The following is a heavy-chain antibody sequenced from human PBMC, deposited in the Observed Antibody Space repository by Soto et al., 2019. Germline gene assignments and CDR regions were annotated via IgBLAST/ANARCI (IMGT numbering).Heavy chain of an antibody. CDR2: ISSSSSYT. J-gene: IGHJ3*02. V-gene: IGHV3-11*05. CDR3: ARARRYFSGGSCYSNDAFDI. Sequence: GGSLRLSCAASGFTFSDYYMSWIRQAPGKGLEWVSYISSSSSYTNYADSVKGRFTISRDNAKNSLYLQMNSLRAEDTAVYYCARARRYFSGGSCYSNDAFDIWGQGTMVTVSS. D-gene: IGHD2-15*01. CDR1: GFTFSDYY.